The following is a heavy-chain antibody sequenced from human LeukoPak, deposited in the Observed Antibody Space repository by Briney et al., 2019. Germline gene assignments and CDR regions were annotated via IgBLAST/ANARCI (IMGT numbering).Heavy chain of an antibody. CDR2: LSGSGDNT. CDR1: GFTFSNYA. CDR3: PNDFVVVPGNVIYFDY. J-gene: IGHJ4*02. V-gene: IGHV3-23*01. Sequence: PGGSLRLSCAASGFTFSNYAMSWLRQAPGKGLEGVSALSGSGDNTYYADSVKGRLTVSRDNSKNTLYVQMKNLRAEERAVYYCPNDFVVVPGNVIYFDYWGQGTLVTVSS. D-gene: IGHD2-21*02.